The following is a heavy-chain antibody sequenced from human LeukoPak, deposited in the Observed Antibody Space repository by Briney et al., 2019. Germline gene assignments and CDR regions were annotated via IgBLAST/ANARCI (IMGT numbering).Heavy chain of an antibody. CDR1: GYTFTSYG. CDR3: ARGVTTVGSFDY. D-gene: IGHD4-23*01. V-gene: IGHV1-8*02. Sequence: ASVKVSCKASGYTFTSYGISWVRQATGQGLEWMGWMNPNSGNTGYAQKFQGRVTMTRNTSISTAYMELSSLRSEDTAVYYCARGVTTVGSFDYWGQGTLVTVSS. CDR2: MNPNSGNT. J-gene: IGHJ4*02.